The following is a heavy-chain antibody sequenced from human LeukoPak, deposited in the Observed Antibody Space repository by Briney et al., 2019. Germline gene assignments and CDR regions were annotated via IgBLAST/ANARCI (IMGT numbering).Heavy chain of an antibody. D-gene: IGHD3-10*01. Sequence: PSETLSLTCTVSGGSISSSSYYWGWIRQPPGKGLEWIGSIYYSGSTYYNPSLKRRVTVSVDTSKNQFSLKLSSVTAADTAVYYCARPAPTSRGAFDIWGQGTMVTVSS. V-gene: IGHV4-39*01. CDR1: GGSISSSSYY. CDR2: IYYSGST. J-gene: IGHJ3*02. CDR3: ARPAPTSRGAFDI.